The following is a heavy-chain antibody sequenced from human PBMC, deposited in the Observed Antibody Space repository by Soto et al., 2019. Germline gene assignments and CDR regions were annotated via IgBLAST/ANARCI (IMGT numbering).Heavy chain of an antibody. Sequence: ASVKVSCKASGYTFTSYAISWVRQAPGQGLEWMGWINAYNGDTNYAPNLQGRVTMTTDTSTRTANIKLRSLRSDDTAIYYREVVPSYHYDSSGYYSAAFDIWGQGTMVTVSS. CDR1: GYTFTSYA. V-gene: IGHV1-18*01. J-gene: IGHJ3*02. CDR3: EVVPSYHYDSSGYYSAAFDI. D-gene: IGHD3-22*01. CDR2: INAYNGDT.